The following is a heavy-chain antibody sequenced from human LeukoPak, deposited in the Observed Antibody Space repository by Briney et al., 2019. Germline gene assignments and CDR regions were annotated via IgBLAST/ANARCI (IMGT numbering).Heavy chain of an antibody. D-gene: IGHD2-15*01. J-gene: IGHJ4*02. CDR1: GGTFSSYA. CDR2: IIPILGIA. V-gene: IGHV1-69*04. CDR3: AREIGGYCSGGSCYRYYFDY. Sequence: SVKVSCKASGGTFSSYAISWVRQAPGQGLEWMGRIIPILGIANYAQKFQGRVTITADKSTSTAYMELSSLRSEDTAVYYCAREIGGYCSGGSCYRYYFDYWGQGTLVTVSS.